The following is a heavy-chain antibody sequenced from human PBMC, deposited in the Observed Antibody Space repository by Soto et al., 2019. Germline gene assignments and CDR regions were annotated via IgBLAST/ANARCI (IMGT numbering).Heavy chain of an antibody. CDR2: TSFDGTNK. CDR3: VTDPVVSNFAFDY. CDR1: GLTFSSYA. Sequence: QVQLVESGGGVVQPGRSLRLSCAASGLTFSSYAMHWVRQAPGKGLEWVAVTSFDGTNKYYADSVKGRFTISRDNPKNTLYLQLNSLRAEDLAVYHCVTDPVVSNFAFDYWGQGTLVTVSS. J-gene: IGHJ4*02. D-gene: IGHD3-22*01. V-gene: IGHV3-30*03.